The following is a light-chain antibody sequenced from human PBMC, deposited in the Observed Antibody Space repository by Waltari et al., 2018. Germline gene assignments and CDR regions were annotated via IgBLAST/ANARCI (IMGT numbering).Light chain of an antibody. Sequence: EIVLTQSPATLSLSPGETATLSCRASHSVGTYLAWYQQKPGQAPRLLIYDASNRAAGIPARFRGSGSGTDFTLTISSLEAEDFAVYYCQQRSNWTPHTFGQGARLEIK. CDR1: HSVGTY. V-gene: IGKV3-11*01. CDR2: DAS. CDR3: QQRSNWTPHT. J-gene: IGKJ2*01.